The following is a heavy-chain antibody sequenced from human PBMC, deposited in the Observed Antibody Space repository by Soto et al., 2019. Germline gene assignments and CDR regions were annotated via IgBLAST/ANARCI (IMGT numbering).Heavy chain of an antibody. D-gene: IGHD2-15*01. CDR3: ASRPYCSGGSCYYYGMDV. V-gene: IGHV3-53*04. J-gene: IGHJ6*02. Sequence: GGSLRLSCAASGFTVSSNYMSWVRQAPGKGLEWVSVIYSGGSTYYADSVKCRFTISRHNSKNTLYLQMNSLRAEDTAVYYCASRPYCSGGSCYYYGMDVWGQGTTVTVSS. CDR1: GFTVSSNY. CDR2: IYSGGST.